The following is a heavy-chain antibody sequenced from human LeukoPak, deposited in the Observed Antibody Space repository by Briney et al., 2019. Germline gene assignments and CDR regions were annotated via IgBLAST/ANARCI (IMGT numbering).Heavy chain of an antibody. J-gene: IGHJ4*02. CDR1: GGSISSSSYY. CDR3: ARGLNRRLGELSSKKVLFDY. Sequence: SETLSLTCTVSGGSISSSSYYWGWIRQPPGKGLEWIGRIYYSGSTYYNPSLKSRVTISVDTSKNQFSLKLSSVTAADTAVYYCARGLNRRLGELSSKKVLFDYWGQGTLVTVSS. CDR2: IYYSGST. V-gene: IGHV4-39*07. D-gene: IGHD3-16*02.